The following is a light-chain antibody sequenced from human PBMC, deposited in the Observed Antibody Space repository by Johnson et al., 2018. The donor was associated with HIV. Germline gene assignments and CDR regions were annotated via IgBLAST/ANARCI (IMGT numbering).Light chain of an antibody. CDR1: SSNIGNNY. Sequence: QSVLTQSPSVSAAPGQKVTISCSGSSSNIGNNYVSWYQQVPGTAPKLLIYDNNKRPSGIPDRFSGSKSGTSATLGITGLQTGEEADYYCGTWDSSLSAPNVCGTGTKITVL. CDR2: DNN. V-gene: IGLV1-51*01. CDR3: GTWDSSLSAPNV. J-gene: IGLJ1*01.